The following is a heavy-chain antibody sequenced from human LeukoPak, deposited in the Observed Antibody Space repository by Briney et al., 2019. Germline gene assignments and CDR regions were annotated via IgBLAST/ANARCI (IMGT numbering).Heavy chain of an antibody. CDR2: IHHSGST. D-gene: IGHD2-2*01. J-gene: IGHJ3*02. Sequence: PSETLSLTCSVSGGSISSYYWSWIRQPPGKRLEWIGDIHHSGSTHYNPSLKSRVTISMDTSKNQFSLELSSVTAADTAVYYCARETSWLGGDAFDIWGPGTMVSVSS. CDR3: ARETSWLGGDAFDI. V-gene: IGHV4-59*01. CDR1: GGSISSYY.